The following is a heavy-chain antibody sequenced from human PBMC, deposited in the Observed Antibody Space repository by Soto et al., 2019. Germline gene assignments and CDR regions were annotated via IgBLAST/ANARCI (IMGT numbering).Heavy chain of an antibody. CDR3: ARSKDYDKDGQFDY. V-gene: IGHV4-59*01. Sequence: KLSETLSLTCTVSGGSISSYYWSWIRQPPGKGLEWIGYIYYSGSTNYNPSLKSRVTISVDTSKNQFSLKLSSVTAADTAVYYCARSKDYDKDGQFDYWGQGTLVTVSS. CDR2: IYYSGST. CDR1: GGSISSYY. J-gene: IGHJ4*02. D-gene: IGHD3-22*01.